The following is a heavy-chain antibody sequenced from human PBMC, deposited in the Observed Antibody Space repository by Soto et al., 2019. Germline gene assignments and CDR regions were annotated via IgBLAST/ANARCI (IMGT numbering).Heavy chain of an antibody. CDR3: ARGMGVLFPTYYMDV. V-gene: IGHV4-59*01. Sequence: PSETRCLTCTVSGGSISSYYWSWSRQPPGKGLEWIGYIYYSGSTNYNPSLKSRVTISVDTSKNQFSLKLSSVTAADTAVYYCARGMGVLFPTYYMDVWGKGTTVTVSS. D-gene: IGHD3-16*01. J-gene: IGHJ6*03. CDR2: IYYSGST. CDR1: GGSISSYY.